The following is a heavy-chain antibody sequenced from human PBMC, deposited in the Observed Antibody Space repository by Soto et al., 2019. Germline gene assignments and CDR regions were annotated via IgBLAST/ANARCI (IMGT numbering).Heavy chain of an antibody. CDR1: GYTFTGYY. V-gene: IGHV1-2*02. CDR3: ARVQRYSSSPQTYYYGMDV. Sequence: SVKVPCQSSGYTFTGYYIHWVRQAPGQGLEWMGWINPNSGGTNYAQKFQGRVTMTRDTSISTAYMELSRLRSDDTAVYYCARVQRYSSSPQTYYYGMDVWGQGTTVTVSS. J-gene: IGHJ6*02. D-gene: IGHD6-6*01. CDR2: INPNSGGT.